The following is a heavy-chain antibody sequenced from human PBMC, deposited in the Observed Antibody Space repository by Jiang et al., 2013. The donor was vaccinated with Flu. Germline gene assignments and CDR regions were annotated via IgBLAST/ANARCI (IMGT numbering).Heavy chain of an antibody. CDR3: ARESGSSAFRGMDV. CDR1: GGSISSYS. Sequence: GPGLVKPSETLPLTCTVSGGSISSYSWSWIRQPAGKGLEWIGRIYTSESTNYSPSLKSRVTMSVDASKNQFSLKLSSVTAADTAVYYCARESGSSAFRGMDVWGQGTTVTVSS. D-gene: IGHD6-6*01. CDR2: IYTSEST. J-gene: IGHJ6*02. V-gene: IGHV4-4*07.